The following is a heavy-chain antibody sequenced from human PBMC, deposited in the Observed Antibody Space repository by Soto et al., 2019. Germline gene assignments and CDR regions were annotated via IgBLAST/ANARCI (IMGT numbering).Heavy chain of an antibody. J-gene: IGHJ3*02. V-gene: IGHV4-34*01. D-gene: IGHD3-10*01. Sequence: SETLSLTCTVSGGSISSYYWSWIRQPPGKGLEWIGEINHSGSTNYSPSLKSRVTISVDTSKNQFSLKLSSAPAAATAVYYCARGSIAMVRGVNDAFDIWGQGTMVTVSS. CDR3: ARGSIAMVRGVNDAFDI. CDR2: INHSGST. CDR1: GGSISSYY.